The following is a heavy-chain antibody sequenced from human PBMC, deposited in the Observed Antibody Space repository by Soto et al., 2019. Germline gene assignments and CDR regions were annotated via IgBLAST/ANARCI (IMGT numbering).Heavy chain of an antibody. Sequence: QVQLVQSGAEVKKPGSSVKVSCKASGGTFSSYTISWVRQAPGQGLEWMGRIIPILGIANYAQKFQGRVTITADKSTSTAYMELSSLRSEDTAVYYCARVFTHSYYMDVWGKGTTVTVSS. CDR1: GGTFSSYT. V-gene: IGHV1-69*02. J-gene: IGHJ6*03. CDR2: IIPILGIA. CDR3: ARVFTHSYYMDV. D-gene: IGHD3-3*01.